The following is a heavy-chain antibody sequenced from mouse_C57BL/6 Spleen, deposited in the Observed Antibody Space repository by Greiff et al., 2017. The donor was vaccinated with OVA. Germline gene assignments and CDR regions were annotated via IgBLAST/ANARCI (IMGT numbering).Heavy chain of an antibody. CDR1: GYTFTSYW. Sequence: QVQLQQPGAELVMPVASVQLSCKASGYTFTSYWMHWVKQRPGQGLEWIGEIDPSDSYTNYNQKFKGKSTLTVDKSSSTAYMQLSSLTSEDSAVYSCASQISIYYYGSSSFRGYCDVWGTGTTVTVSS. J-gene: IGHJ1*03. CDR3: ASQISIYYYGSSSFRGYCDV. CDR2: IDPSDSYT. V-gene: IGHV1-69*01. D-gene: IGHD1-1*01.